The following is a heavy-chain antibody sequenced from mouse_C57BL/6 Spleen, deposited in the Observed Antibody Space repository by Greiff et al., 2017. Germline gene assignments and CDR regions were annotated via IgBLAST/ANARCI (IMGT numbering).Heavy chain of an antibody. Sequence: VQLQQSGPELVKPGASVKISCKASGYTFTDYYMNWVKQSHGKSLEWIGDINPNNGGTSYNQKFKGKATLTVDKSSSTAYMELRSLTSEDSAVYYCARYHGYDWFAYWGQGTLVTVSA. V-gene: IGHV1-26*01. CDR3: ARYHGYDWFAY. CDR2: INPNNGGT. D-gene: IGHD2-2*01. J-gene: IGHJ3*01. CDR1: GYTFTDYY.